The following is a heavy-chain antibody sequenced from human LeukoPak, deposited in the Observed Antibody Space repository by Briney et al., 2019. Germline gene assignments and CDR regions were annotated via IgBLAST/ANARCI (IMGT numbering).Heavy chain of an antibody. Sequence: KPSETLSLTCAVSGGSISSGGYSWSWIRQPPGEGLEWIGYIYHSGSTYYNPSLKSRVTISVDRSKNQFSLKLSSVTAADTAVYYCARGGGIRGWYFDLWGRGTLVTVSS. J-gene: IGHJ2*01. CDR2: IYHSGST. V-gene: IGHV4-30-2*01. CDR1: GGSISSGGYS. D-gene: IGHD3-16*01. CDR3: ARGGGIRGWYFDL.